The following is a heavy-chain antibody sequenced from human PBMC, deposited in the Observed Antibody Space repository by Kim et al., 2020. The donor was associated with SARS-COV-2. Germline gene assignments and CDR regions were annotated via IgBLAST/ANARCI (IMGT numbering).Heavy chain of an antibody. CDR3: ARSPKMGGGL. D-gene: IGHD1-26*01. Sequence: GGSLRLSCAASGFNFTGFTMHWVRQTPGKGLEWVAAALGSYKYTHYADSVKGRFIVSRDNSKNVVYLQMNSLRPDDTAVYFCARSPKMGGGLWGQGTQVTV. J-gene: IGHJ4*01. CDR2: ALGSYKYT. V-gene: IGHV3-21*04. CDR1: GFNFTGFT.